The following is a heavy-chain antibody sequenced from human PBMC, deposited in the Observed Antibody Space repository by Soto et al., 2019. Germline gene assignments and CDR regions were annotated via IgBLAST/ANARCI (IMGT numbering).Heavy chain of an antibody. D-gene: IGHD3-16*01. Sequence: XHSLSLTFDISGDSFSSSIAAWNWIRQSPSRGLEWLGRTYYRSKWIHEYTVSMESRITINPDTSKNQFSLHIYSVTPEDTAVYYCEGVVWFRGMDVWGQGTPVTVSS. J-gene: IGHJ6*02. V-gene: IGHV6-1*01. CDR1: GDSFSSSIAA. CDR3: EGVVWFRGMDV. CDR2: TYYRSKWIH.